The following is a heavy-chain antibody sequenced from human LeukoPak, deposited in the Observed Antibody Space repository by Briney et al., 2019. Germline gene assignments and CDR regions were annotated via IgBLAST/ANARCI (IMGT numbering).Heavy chain of an antibody. J-gene: IGHJ4*02. V-gene: IGHV3-7*01. Sequence: PGGSLRLSCAASGFTFSSYWMSWARQAPGKGLEWVANIKQDGSEKYYVDSVKGRFTISRDNAKNSLYLQMNSLRAEDTAVYYCARSIAAAGIGHFDYWGQGTLVTVSS. CDR3: ARSIAAAGIGHFDY. CDR1: GFTFSSYW. D-gene: IGHD6-13*01. CDR2: IKQDGSEK.